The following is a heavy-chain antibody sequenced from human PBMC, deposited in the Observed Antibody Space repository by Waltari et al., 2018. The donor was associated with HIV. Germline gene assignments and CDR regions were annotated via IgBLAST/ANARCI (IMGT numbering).Heavy chain of an antibody. CDR1: GGSFSDYY. CDR3: ARALRYSDWSQNSYGLDV. V-gene: IGHV4-34*01. Sequence: QLQLQQWGARLVKASETLSFTCAVNGGSFSDYYWTWVRQPAGKGLEWIGQINHRGRSNYNPSLEGRLSMSVDTSKNQVSLTLNSVTAADTGVYYCARALRYSDWSQNSYGLDVWGQGTPVTVSS. D-gene: IGHD3-9*01. J-gene: IGHJ6*02. CDR2: INHRGRS.